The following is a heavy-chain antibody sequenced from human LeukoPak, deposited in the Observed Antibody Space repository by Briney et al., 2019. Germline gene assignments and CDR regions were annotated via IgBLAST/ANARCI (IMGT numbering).Heavy chain of an antibody. J-gene: IGHJ5*02. D-gene: IGHD6-13*01. V-gene: IGHV4-4*07. Sequence: SETLSLTCTVSGGSISSYYWSWIRQPAGKGLEWIGRIYTSGSTNYNPSLKSRVTMSVDTSKNQFSLKLSSVTAADTAVYYCARVREQQLVDWFDPWGQGALVTVSS. CDR2: IYTSGST. CDR1: GGSISSYY. CDR3: ARVREQQLVDWFDP.